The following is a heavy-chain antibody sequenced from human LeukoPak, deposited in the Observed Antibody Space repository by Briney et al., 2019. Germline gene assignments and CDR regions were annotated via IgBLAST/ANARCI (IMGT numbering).Heavy chain of an antibody. CDR3: AKSIGYEDYEGSYGMDV. CDR1: GFTLSSYA. CDR2: ISRSSTYK. J-gene: IGHJ6*02. D-gene: IGHD5-12*01. Sequence: GGSLRLSCATSGFTLSSYAMNWVRQAPGKGLEWVSSISRSSTYKFYADSVKGRFTVSRDNAKNSLYLQMNSLRAEDTAVYYCAKSIGYEDYEGSYGMDVWGHGTTVTVSS. V-gene: IGHV3-21*01.